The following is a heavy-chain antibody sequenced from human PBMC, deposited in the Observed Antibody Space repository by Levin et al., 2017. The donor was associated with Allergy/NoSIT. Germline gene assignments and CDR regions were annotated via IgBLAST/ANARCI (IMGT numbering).Heavy chain of an antibody. V-gene: IGHV1-2*06. J-gene: IGHJ6*02. CDR2: INPNSGGT. CDR3: AREIIYGPAADGVDV. CDR1: GYTFTGYY. D-gene: IGHD2-2*02. Sequence: ASVKVSCKASGYTFTGYYMHWVRQAPGQGLEWMGRINPNSGGTNYAQKFQGRVTMTRDTSISTAYMELSRLRSDDTAVYYCAREIIYGPAADGVDVWGQGTTVTVSS.